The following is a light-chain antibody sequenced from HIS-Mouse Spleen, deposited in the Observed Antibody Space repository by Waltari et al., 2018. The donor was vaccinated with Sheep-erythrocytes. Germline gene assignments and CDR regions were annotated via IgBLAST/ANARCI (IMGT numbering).Light chain of an antibody. V-gene: IGLV3-25*03. CDR1: ALPKQY. J-gene: IGLJ2*01. Sequence: SYELTQPPSVSVSPGQTARITCSVDALPKQYAYWYQQKPGQAPVLVIYKDSERPSGIPGRFSGSSSGTTVTLTISGVQAEDEADYYCQSADSSGTYVVFGGGTKLTVL. CDR3: QSADSSGTYVV. CDR2: KDS.